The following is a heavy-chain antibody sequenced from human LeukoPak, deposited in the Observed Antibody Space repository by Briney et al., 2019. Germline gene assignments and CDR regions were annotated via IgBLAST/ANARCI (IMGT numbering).Heavy chain of an antibody. CDR2: ISGSGGST. Sequence: PGGSLRLSCAASGFTFSSYAMGWVRQAPGKGLEWVSAISGSGGSTYYADSVKGRFTISRDNSKNTLYLQMNSLRAEDTAVYYCAKDGSCSSTSCNYYYYYMDVWGKGTKVTVCS. CDR1: GFTFSSYA. CDR3: AKDGSCSSTSCNYYYYYMDV. V-gene: IGHV3-23*01. J-gene: IGHJ6*03. D-gene: IGHD2-2*01.